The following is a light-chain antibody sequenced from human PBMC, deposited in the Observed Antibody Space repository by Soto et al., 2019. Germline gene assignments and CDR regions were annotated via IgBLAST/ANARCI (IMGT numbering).Light chain of an antibody. J-gene: IGLJ1*01. CDR2: EVN. Sequence: QSALTQPPSVSGSPGQSVTISCAGTSSDFSSYNRVSCYQRPPGTGPKLIIYEVNNRPSGVPDRFSGSKSGNTASLTISGLQAEDDAEYYCSLYTTDSTYVFGNGTRSPS. CDR3: SLYTTDSTYV. CDR1: SSDFSSYNR. V-gene: IGLV2-18*01.